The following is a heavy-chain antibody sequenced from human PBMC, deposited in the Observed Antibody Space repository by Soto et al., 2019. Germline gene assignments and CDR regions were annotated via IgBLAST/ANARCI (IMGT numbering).Heavy chain of an antibody. Sequence: GASVKVSCKSSGYTFIGFSLHWVRQAPGPGLEWMGWINPKNGDTYYAQKFQGRVTMTRDTSINTVYMELNSLKSDDTAVYYCSKGRWTVGHCSGGSCYDGMDVWGQGTTVTVSS. CDR1: GYTFIGFS. CDR3: SKGRWTVGHCSGGSCYDGMDV. J-gene: IGHJ6*02. D-gene: IGHD2-15*01. CDR2: INPKNGDT. V-gene: IGHV1-2*02.